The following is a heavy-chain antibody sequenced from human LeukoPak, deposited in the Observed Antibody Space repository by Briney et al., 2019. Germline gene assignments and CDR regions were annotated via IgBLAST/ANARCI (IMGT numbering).Heavy chain of an antibody. Sequence: NPGGSLRLSCAASGFTFSSYSMNWVRQAPGKGLEWVSSISSSSSYIYYADSVKGRFTISRDNAKNSLYLQMNSLRAEDTAVYYCARVQIDPIVVVVAALDYWGQGTLVTVSS. CDR1: GFTFSSYS. CDR2: ISSSSSYI. V-gene: IGHV3-21*01. D-gene: IGHD2-15*01. J-gene: IGHJ4*02. CDR3: ARVQIDPIVVVVAALDY.